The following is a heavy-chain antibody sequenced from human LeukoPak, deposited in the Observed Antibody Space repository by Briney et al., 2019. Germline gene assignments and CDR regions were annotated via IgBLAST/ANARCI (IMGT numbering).Heavy chain of an antibody. V-gene: IGHV3-30*02. CDR3: PKFLYVDTAMVAFDY. J-gene: IGHJ4*02. D-gene: IGHD5-18*01. CDR1: GFTFSSYG. CDR2: IRYDGGNK. Sequence: PGGSLRLSCAASGFTFSSYGMHWVRQAPGKGLEWVAFIRYDGGNKYYADSVKSRFTISRDNSKNTLYLQMNSLIAEDTAVYYCPKFLYVDTAMVAFDYWGQGTLVTVSS.